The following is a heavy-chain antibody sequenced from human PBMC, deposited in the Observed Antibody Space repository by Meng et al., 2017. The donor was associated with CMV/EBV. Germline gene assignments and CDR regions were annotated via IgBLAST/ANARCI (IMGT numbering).Heavy chain of an antibody. CDR1: GFTFSSYS. V-gene: IGHV3-21*01. Sequence: EVXLVASGGXLVKPGGXLRLSCAASGFTFSSYSMNWVRQAPGKGLEWVSSISSSSSYIYYADSVKGRFTISRDNAKNSLYLQMNSLRAEDTAVYYCARDGGSRGYYFDYWGPGTLVTVSS. CDR2: ISSSSSYI. CDR3: ARDGGSRGYYFDY. D-gene: IGHD1-26*01. J-gene: IGHJ4*02.